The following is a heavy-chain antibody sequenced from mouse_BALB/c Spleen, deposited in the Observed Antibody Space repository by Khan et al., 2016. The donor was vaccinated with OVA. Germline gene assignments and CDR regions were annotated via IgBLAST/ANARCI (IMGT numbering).Heavy chain of an antibody. J-gene: IGHJ3*01. Sequence: QLQLEESGPGLVQPSQSLSITCTVSGFSLTNYSLHWVRQSPGKGLEWLGVIWSAGSTDYNAAFISRLTIRKDNSRSQVFFKMNSLQHNDTAIYYCARRGYDYGRGALFAYWGQGTLVTVSA. CDR2: IWSAGST. CDR1: GFSLTNYS. V-gene: IGHV2-2*02. D-gene: IGHD2-4*01. CDR3: ARRGYDYGRGALFAY.